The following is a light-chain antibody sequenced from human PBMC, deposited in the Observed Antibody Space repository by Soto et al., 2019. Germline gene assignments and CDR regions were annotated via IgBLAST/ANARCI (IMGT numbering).Light chain of an antibody. Sequence: QSALTQPASVSGSPGQSITISCTGTSSGIGAYNYVSWYQQHPGRAPKLMISNVRNRPSGVSNRFSGSKYGNTASLTISGLHTEDEADYFCSSYSGTSALYAFGAGTKLTVL. CDR3: SSYSGTSALYA. V-gene: IGLV2-14*03. J-gene: IGLJ1*01. CDR2: NVR. CDR1: SSGIGAYNY.